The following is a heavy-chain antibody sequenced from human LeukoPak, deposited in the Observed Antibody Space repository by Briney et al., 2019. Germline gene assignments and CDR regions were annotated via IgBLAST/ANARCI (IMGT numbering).Heavy chain of an antibody. CDR3: AKDFSDTAMVAPDY. Sequence: GGSLRLSCAASGFTFGSYAMSWVRQAPGKGLEWVSAISGSGGSTYYADSVKGRFTISRDNSKNTLYLQMNSLRAEDTAVYYCAKDFSDTAMVAPDYWGQGTLVTVSS. J-gene: IGHJ4*02. D-gene: IGHD5-18*01. CDR2: ISGSGGST. CDR1: GFTFGSYA. V-gene: IGHV3-23*01.